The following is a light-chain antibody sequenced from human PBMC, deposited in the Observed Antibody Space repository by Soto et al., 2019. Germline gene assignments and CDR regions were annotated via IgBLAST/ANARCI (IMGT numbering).Light chain of an antibody. V-gene: IGKV4-1*01. CDR1: QSVLYSSNNKNY. CDR2: WAS. Sequence: DIVMTQSPDSLSVSLGERATINCKSSQSVLYSSNNKNYLAWYQQKVGQPPKLLIYWASTRESGVPDRFSGSGSGTDFTLTISSLQAEDVAVYYCHQYYSIPLTFGQGTKVEIK. CDR3: HQYYSIPLT. J-gene: IGKJ1*01.